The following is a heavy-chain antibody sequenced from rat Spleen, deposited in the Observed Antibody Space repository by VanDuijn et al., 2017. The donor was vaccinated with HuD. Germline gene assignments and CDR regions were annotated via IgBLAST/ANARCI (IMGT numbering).Heavy chain of an antibody. V-gene: IGHV2-1*01. CDR1: GFSLISNS. J-gene: IGHJ3*01. Sequence: QVQLKESGPGLVQPSQTLSLICTVSGFSLISNSVHWVRQPPGKGLEWMGGIWGDGSTDYNSVLKSRLSISRDTSKSQVFLSMSSLQTEDTATYYCARAGSAAISLGNWFAYWGQGTLVTVSS. CDR2: IWGDGST. CDR3: ARAGSAAISLGNWFAY. D-gene: IGHD1-2*01.